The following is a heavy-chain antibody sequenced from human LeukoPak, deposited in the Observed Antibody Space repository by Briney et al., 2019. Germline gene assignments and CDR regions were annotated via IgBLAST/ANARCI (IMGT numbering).Heavy chain of an antibody. V-gene: IGHV3-23*01. CDR3: AKGAFDYIEIAYFDY. CDR2: LIGSSGAT. Sequence: PGGSLRLSCAASGFTFSNYAMNWVRQAPGKGLEWVAVLIGSSGATDYADSVKGRFTISRDNSKNTLFLQMNSLRAEDTAIYYCAKGAFDYIEIAYFDYWAREPWSPSPQ. CDR1: GFTFSNYA. J-gene: IGHJ4*02. D-gene: IGHD5-12*01.